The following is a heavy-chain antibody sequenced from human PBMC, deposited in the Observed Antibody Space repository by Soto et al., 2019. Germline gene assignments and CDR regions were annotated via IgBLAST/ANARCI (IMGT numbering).Heavy chain of an antibody. V-gene: IGHV3-74*01. CDR1: GFALSSYG. Sequence: EVQLVESGGGLVQAGGSLRLSCAASGFALSSYGMHWVRRVPGKGLVWVSRINPDGSRIDYADYVRGRFTISRDNAKNTLLLHMINLRATDTAFYQCAMVPAGAYGKFDPWGQGTLVTVSS. D-gene: IGHD3-16*01. J-gene: IGHJ5*02. CDR3: AMVPAGAYGKFDP. CDR2: INPDGSRI.